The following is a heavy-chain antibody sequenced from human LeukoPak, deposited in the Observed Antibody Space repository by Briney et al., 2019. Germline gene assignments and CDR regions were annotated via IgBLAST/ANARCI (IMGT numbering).Heavy chain of an antibody. Sequence: PGGSLRLSCAASGFTFSTYAVNWVRQAPGKGLEWVSVLYSDGNTKYADSVQGRFTISRDNSKNTLYLEMNSLSPDDTAVYYCARGVEPLAANTLAYWGQGTLVTVSS. CDR3: ARGVEPLAANTLAY. D-gene: IGHD1-14*01. CDR1: GFTFSTYA. CDR2: LYSDGNT. V-gene: IGHV3-53*01. J-gene: IGHJ4*02.